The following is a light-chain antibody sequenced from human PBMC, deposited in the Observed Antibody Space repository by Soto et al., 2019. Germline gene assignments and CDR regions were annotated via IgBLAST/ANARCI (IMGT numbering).Light chain of an antibody. Sequence: AIQFTQSPSSLSASVGDRVTITCRASQGITGALAWYQQKPGEPPNLLIYDASSLESGVPSRFSGSGSGTYFTLTISSLQPEDSATYFCQQFNNYLLTFGGGTKVDIX. V-gene: IGKV1D-13*01. CDR2: DAS. J-gene: IGKJ4*01. CDR1: QGITGA. CDR3: QQFNNYLLT.